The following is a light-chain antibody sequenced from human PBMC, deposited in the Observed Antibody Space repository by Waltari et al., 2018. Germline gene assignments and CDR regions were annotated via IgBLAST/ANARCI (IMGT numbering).Light chain of an antibody. CDR2: GVS. V-gene: IGKV3-20*01. Sequence: EFVLTQSPGTLSLSPGERATLSCRASQSISSSYLAWYQQKPGQAPRLLIYGVSSRATGIPDRFSGSGSGTDFTLTISRLEPEDFAVYYCQHYGSSSYTFGQGTKLEI. CDR1: QSISSSY. CDR3: QHYGSSSYT. J-gene: IGKJ2*01.